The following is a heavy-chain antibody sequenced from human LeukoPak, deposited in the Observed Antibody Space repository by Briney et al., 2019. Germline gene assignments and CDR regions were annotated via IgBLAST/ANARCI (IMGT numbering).Heavy chain of an antibody. CDR3: ARDGSTYSSSSEGFDY. J-gene: IGHJ4*02. Sequence: GASVTVSCKASGYTFTGYYMHWVRQAPGQGLEWMGWINPNSGGTNYAQKFQGRVTMTRDTSISTAYMELSRLRSDDTAVYYCARDGSTYSSSSEGFDYWGQGTLVTVSS. CDR1: GYTFTGYY. V-gene: IGHV1-2*02. CDR2: INPNSGGT. D-gene: IGHD6-6*01.